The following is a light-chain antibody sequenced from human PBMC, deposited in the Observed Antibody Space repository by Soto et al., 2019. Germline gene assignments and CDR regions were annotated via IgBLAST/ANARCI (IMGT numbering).Light chain of an antibody. CDR3: SLYTSSSTSFYG. CDR2: EVS. CDR1: SSDVGSYNR. J-gene: IGLJ1*01. Sequence: QYALTQPPSVSGSPGQSVTISCTGTSSDVGSYNRVSWYQQPRGTAPKLMIYEVSNRHSGVPDRFSGPKSGNTASLNNSGLHADDEADYYCSLYTSSSTSFYGSGTWTKVTVL. V-gene: IGLV2-18*01.